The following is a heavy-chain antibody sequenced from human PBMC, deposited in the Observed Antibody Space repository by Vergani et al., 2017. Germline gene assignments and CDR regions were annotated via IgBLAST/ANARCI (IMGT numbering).Heavy chain of an antibody. D-gene: IGHD1-26*01. CDR1: GFTFDDYA. CDR2: ISWNSGSI. Sequence: EVQLVESGGGLVQPGRSLRLSCAASGFTFDDYAMHWVRQAPGKGLEWVSGISWNSGSIGYADSVKGRFTISRDNDKNSLYLQMNSLRAEDTALYYCAKDRSGSYCGDFDYWGQGTMVTVSS. CDR3: AKDRSGSYCGDFDY. J-gene: IGHJ4*01. V-gene: IGHV3-9*01.